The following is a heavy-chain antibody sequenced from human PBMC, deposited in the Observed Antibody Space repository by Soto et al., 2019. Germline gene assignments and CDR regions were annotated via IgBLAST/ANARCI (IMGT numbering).Heavy chain of an antibody. CDR1: GYTFTGYY. J-gene: IGHJ4*02. V-gene: IGHV1-2*02. Sequence: QVQLVQSGAEVKKPGASVKVSCKASGYTFTGYYMHWVRQAPGQGLEWMGWINPNSGGTNYAQKFQGGVTMTRDTSISTAYMELSRLRSDDTAVYYCARALCSGGSCSKGFDYWGQGTLVTVSS. CDR3: ARALCSGGSCSKGFDY. CDR2: INPNSGGT. D-gene: IGHD2-15*01.